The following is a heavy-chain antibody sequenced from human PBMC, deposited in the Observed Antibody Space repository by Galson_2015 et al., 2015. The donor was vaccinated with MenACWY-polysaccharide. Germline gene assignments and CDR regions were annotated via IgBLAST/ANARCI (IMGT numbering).Heavy chain of an antibody. CDR1: GLTFATQA. CDR2: IGSDGNNS. V-gene: IGHV3-23*03. J-gene: IGHJ4*02. D-gene: IGHD6-19*01. CDR3: AKDSDYTTGWYSADY. Sequence: SLRLSCAAPGLTFATQAMTWARQAPGKGLEWVSSIGSDGNNSCHVDSVKCRSTISSDTSQNILYLQMNSLTADDTAVYFCAKDSDYTTGWYSADYWGQGTLVTVSS.